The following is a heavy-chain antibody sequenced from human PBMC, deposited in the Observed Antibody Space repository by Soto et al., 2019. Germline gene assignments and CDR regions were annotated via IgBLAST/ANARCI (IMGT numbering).Heavy chain of an antibody. J-gene: IGHJ4*02. Sequence: GGSLRLSCKGSGYSFTSYWIGWVRQMPGKGLEWMGIIYPGDSDTRYSPSFQGQVTISADKSISTAYLQWSSLKASDTAMYYCARSNGYNYAYFDYWGQGTLVTVSS. CDR1: GYSFTSYW. CDR3: ARSNGYNYAYFDY. V-gene: IGHV5-51*01. CDR2: IYPGDSDT. D-gene: IGHD5-12*01.